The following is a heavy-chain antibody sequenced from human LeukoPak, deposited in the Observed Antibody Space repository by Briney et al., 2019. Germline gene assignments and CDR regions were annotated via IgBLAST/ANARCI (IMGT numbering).Heavy chain of an antibody. J-gene: IGHJ4*02. CDR1: GFTFSTSW. CDR2: ISPDGSST. D-gene: IGHD3-9*01. Sequence: GGSLRLSCAASGFTFSTSWMHWVRQAPGKGLVWVSRISPDGSSTTYADSVKGRFTISRDSAKNSLYLQMNSLRAEDTAVYYCAREKAYYDILTGYSYWGQGTLVTVSS. CDR3: AREKAYYDILTGYSY. V-gene: IGHV3-74*03.